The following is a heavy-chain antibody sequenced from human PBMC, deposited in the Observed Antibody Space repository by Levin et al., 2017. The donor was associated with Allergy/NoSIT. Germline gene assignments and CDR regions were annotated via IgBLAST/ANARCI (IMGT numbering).Heavy chain of an antibody. D-gene: IGHD2-2*01. CDR2: INHSGST. CDR1: GGSFSGYY. CDR3: ARQYCSSTSCYFDY. J-gene: IGHJ4*02. V-gene: IGHV4-34*01. Sequence: SQTLSLTCAVYGGSFSGYYWSWLRQPPGKGLEWIGEINHSGSTNYNPSLKSRVTISVDTSKNQFSLKLSSVTAADTAVYYCARQYCSSTSCYFDYWGQGTLVTVSS.